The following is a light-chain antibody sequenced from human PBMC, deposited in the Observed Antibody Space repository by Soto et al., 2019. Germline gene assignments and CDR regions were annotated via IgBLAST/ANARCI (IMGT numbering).Light chain of an antibody. CDR3: NSYTSTSTSV. Sequence: QSALTQPASVSGSPGQSITISCTGTSSDVGAYNYVSWYQQYPGKAPKLMIYHVSNRPSGVSNRFSGSKSGNSASLTISGLQGEDEADYFCNSYTSTSTSVFGIGTKVTVL. CDR2: HVS. J-gene: IGLJ1*01. V-gene: IGLV2-14*01. CDR1: SSDVGAYNY.